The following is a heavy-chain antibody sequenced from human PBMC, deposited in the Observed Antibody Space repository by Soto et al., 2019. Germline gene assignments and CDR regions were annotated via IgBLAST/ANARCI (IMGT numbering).Heavy chain of an antibody. D-gene: IGHD6-19*01. CDR2: INPNSGGT. V-gene: IGHV1-2*02. J-gene: IGHJ3*02. CDR3: ANINNLLSGWYAFDI. CDR1: GYTFTGYY. Sequence: ASVKVSCKASGYTFTGYYMHWVRQAPGQGLEWMGWINPNSGGTNYAQKFQGRVTMTRDTSISTAYMELSRLRSDDTAVYYCANINNLLSGWYAFDIWGQGTMVTVSS.